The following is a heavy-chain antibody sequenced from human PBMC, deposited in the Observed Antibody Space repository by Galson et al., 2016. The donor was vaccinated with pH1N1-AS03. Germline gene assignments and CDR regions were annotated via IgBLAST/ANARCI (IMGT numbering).Heavy chain of an antibody. CDR3: ARAIGAAGSA. J-gene: IGHJ4*02. V-gene: IGHV4-61*03. Sequence: ETLSLTCTVSGGSVSTSAYYWGWIRQPPGKRLEWIANIYYSGSTNYNPSLKSRVTISADTSKNHFSLKLTSVTAADTAVYYCARAIGAAGSAWGQGTLVTVSS. D-gene: IGHD6-13*01. CDR1: GGSVSTSAYY. CDR2: IYYSGST.